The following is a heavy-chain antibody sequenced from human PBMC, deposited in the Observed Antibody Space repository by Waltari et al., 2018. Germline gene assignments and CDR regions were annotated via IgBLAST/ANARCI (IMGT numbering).Heavy chain of an antibody. CDR1: GGSISIHY. D-gene: IGHD2-21*02. Sequence: QVQLQESGPGLVKPSETLSLTCTVSGGSISIHYWSWIRQPPGKGLEWIGYIYYSGSTNYNPSLKSRVTISVDTSKNQFSLKLSSVTAADTAVYYCARALTRNDAFDIWGQGTMVTVSS. CDR3: ARALTRNDAFDI. CDR2: IYYSGST. V-gene: IGHV4-59*11. J-gene: IGHJ3*02.